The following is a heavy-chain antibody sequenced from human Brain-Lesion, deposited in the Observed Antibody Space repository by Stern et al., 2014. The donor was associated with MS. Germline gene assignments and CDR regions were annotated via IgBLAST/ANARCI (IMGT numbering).Heavy chain of an antibody. J-gene: IGHJ4*02. D-gene: IGHD1-26*01. CDR1: GGSISSSTYY. CDR3: ARHDSVPRPSQLYSARDRGPGYFDY. CDR2: IYYSGFT. V-gene: IGHV4-39*01. Sequence: QLVQSGPGLVKPSETLSLTCTVSGGSISSSTYYWAWIRQPPGKGLEWIGNIYYSGFTYYNPSLKSRVTISVDMSKNQFSLTLSSVTAADTAIYYCARHDSVPRPSQLYSARDRGPGYFDYWGQGTLVTVSS.